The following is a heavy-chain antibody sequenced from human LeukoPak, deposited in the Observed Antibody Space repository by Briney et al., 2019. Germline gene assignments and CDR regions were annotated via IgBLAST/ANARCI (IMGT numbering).Heavy chain of an antibody. V-gene: IGHV3-21*01. CDR2: TSSNNGYI. J-gene: IGHJ4*02. D-gene: IGHD6-6*01. CDR3: ARDLGTRKSIAFAD. CDR1: GFSFSSYR. Sequence: KAGGSLRLSCAASGFSFSSYRMNWVRQAPGKGLEWVASTSSNNGYIYYADSVKGRFTISRDNGENSLHLQMNSLRAEDAAVYYCARDLGTRKSIAFADWGQGTLVTVSS.